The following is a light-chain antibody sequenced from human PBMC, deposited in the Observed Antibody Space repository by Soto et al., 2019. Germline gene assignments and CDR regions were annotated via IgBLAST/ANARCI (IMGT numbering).Light chain of an antibody. V-gene: IGKV3-15*01. CDR1: QNVGNN. J-gene: IGKJ4*01. CDR3: QQYNNWLMLS. CDR2: GAS. Sequence: EIVMTQSPATLSVSPGERATLSCRASQNVGNNLVWYQQKPGQTPRLLIYGASTRATGIPARFSGSGSGTEFTLTISSLQSEDFAIYYCQQYNNWLMLSFGGGTKVDIK.